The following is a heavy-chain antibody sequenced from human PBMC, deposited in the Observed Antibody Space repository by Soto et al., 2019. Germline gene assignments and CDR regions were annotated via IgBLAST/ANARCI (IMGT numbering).Heavy chain of an antibody. V-gene: IGHV4-30-4*01. CDR2: IYYSGST. Sequence: SETLSLTCTVSGGSISSGDYYWSWIRQPPGKGLEWIGYIYYSGSTYYNPSLKSRVTISVDTSKNQFSLKLSSVTAADTAVYYCAREAATVTTFHYYYGMDVWVQGTTVT. J-gene: IGHJ6*02. D-gene: IGHD4-17*01. CDR1: GGSISSGDYY. CDR3: AREAATVTTFHYYYGMDV.